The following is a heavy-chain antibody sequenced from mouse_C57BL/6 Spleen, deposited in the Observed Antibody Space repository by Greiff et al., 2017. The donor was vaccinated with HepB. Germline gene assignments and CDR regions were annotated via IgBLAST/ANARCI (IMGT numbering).Heavy chain of an antibody. CDR3: AREGNTMVTDWYFDV. D-gene: IGHD2-2*01. Sequence: EVMLVESEGGLVQPGSSMKLSCTASGFTFSDYYMAWVRQVPEKGLEWVANINYDGGSTYYLDSLKSRFIISRDNAKNILYLQMSSLKSEDTATYYGAREGNTMVTDWYFDVWGTGTTVTVSS. V-gene: IGHV5-16*01. CDR1: GFTFSDYY. CDR2: INYDGGST. J-gene: IGHJ1*03.